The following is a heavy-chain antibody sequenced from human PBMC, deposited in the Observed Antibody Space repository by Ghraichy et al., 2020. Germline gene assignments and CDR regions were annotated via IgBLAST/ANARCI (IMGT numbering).Heavy chain of an antibody. J-gene: IGHJ3*02. CDR2: ISAYNGNT. CDR1: GYTFTSYG. D-gene: IGHD5-24*01. CDR3: ARDLFRGWLQLRDDAFDI. V-gene: IGHV1-18*01. Sequence: ASVKVSCKASGYTFTSYGISWVRQAPGQGLEWMGWISAYNGNTNYAQKLQGRVTMTTDTSTSTAYMELRSLRSDDTAVYYCARDLFRGWLQLRDDAFDIWGQGTMVTVSS.